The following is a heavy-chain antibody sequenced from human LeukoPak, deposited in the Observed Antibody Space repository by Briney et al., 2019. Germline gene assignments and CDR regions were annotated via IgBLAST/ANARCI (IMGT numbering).Heavy chain of an antibody. Sequence: PGGSLRLSCAASGFTFSSYWMSWVRQAPGKGLEWVANIKQDGSEQYYVDSVKGRFTISRDNAKNSLYLQMNSLRAEDTAVYYCATDRPYSSGWYFTFDYWGQGTLVTVSS. D-gene: IGHD6-19*01. V-gene: IGHV3-7*01. J-gene: IGHJ4*02. CDR1: GFTFSSYW. CDR2: IKQDGSEQ. CDR3: ATDRPYSSGWYFTFDY.